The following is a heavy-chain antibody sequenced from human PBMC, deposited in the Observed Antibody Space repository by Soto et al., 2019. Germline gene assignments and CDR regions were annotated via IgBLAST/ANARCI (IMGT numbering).Heavy chain of an antibody. J-gene: IGHJ6*02. V-gene: IGHV3-21*04. CDR2: ISSSSSYI. D-gene: IGHD6-13*01. CDR3: AKGLEAAAGTLPYYYYGMDV. Sequence: SGGSLRLSCAASGFTFSSYSMNWVRQAPGKGLEWVSSISSSSSYIYYADSVKGRFTISRDNAKNTLYLQMNSLRAEDTAVYYCAKGLEAAAGTLPYYYYGMDVWGQGTTVTVSS. CDR1: GFTFSSYS.